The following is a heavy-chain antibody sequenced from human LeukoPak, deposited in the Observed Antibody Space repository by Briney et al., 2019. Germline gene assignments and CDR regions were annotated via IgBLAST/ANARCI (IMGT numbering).Heavy chain of an antibody. CDR1: GFTFSSYG. J-gene: IGHJ4*02. CDR2: IWYDGSNK. D-gene: IGHD2-2*01. CDR3: ARDWGQLPDY. V-gene: IGHV3-33*01. Sequence: GGSLRLSCAASGFTFSSYGMHWARQAPSKGLEWVAVIWYDGSNKYYADSVKGRFTISRDNSKNTLYLQMNSLRAEDTAVYYCARDWGQLPDYWGQGTLVTVSS.